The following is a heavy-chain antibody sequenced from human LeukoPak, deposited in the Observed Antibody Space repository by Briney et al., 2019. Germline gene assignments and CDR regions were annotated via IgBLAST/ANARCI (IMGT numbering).Heavy chain of an antibody. D-gene: IGHD4-23*01. V-gene: IGHV4-34*01. Sequence: SETLSLTCAVHGGSFSGSHWNWIRQSPEKGLEWIGEINDRGRTNYNPSLKSRVTLSVDTSKKQFSLKLSSVTAADTAVYLCARDPTTVVTLPYYFDFWGQGTQVTVSS. J-gene: IGHJ4*02. CDR1: GGSFSGSH. CDR2: INDRGRT. CDR3: ARDPTTVVTLPYYFDF.